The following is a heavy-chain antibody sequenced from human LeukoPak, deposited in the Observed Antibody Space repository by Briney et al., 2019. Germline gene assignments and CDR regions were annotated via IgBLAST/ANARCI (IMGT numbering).Heavy chain of an antibody. Sequence: ASVKVSCKASGGTFSSYAISWVRQAPGQGLEWMGRIIPILGIANYAQKFQGRVTITADKSTSTAYMELSSLRSEDTAVYYCARAIPYDSSVSDAFDIWGQGTMVTVSS. D-gene: IGHD3-22*01. V-gene: IGHV1-69*04. CDR1: GGTFSSYA. CDR2: IIPILGIA. J-gene: IGHJ3*02. CDR3: ARAIPYDSSVSDAFDI.